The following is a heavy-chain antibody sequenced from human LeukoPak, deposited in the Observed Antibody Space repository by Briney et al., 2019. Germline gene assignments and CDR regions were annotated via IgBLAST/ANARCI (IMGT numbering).Heavy chain of an antibody. CDR2: ISSSSSTI. CDR1: GFTFSSYS. J-gene: IGHJ6*02. V-gene: IGHV3-48*01. Sequence: GGSLRLSCAASGFTFSSYSMNWVRQAPGKGLEWVSYISSSSSTIYYADSVKGRFTISRDNAKNSLYLQMNSLRAEDTAVYYCAREWIAESESPIAAQDYYYYGMDVWGQGTTVTVSS. CDR3: AREWIAESESPIAAQDYYYYGMDV. D-gene: IGHD6-6*01.